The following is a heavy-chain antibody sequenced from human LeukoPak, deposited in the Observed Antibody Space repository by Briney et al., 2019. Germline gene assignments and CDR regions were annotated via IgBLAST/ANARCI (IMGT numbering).Heavy chain of an antibody. CDR1: GFTFSSYG. D-gene: IGHD6-19*01. CDR2: IWYDGSNK. V-gene: IGHV3-33*06. J-gene: IGHJ4*02. CDR3: AKDVYSSGWYWIDY. Sequence: GRSLRLSCAASGFTFSSYGMHWVRQAPGKGLEWVAVIWYDGSNKYYADSVKGRFTISRDNSKNSLYLQMNSLRAEDTALYYCAKDVYSSGWYWIDYWGQGTLVTVSS.